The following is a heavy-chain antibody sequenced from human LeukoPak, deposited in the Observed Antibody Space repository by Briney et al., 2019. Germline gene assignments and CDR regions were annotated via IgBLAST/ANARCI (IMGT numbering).Heavy chain of an antibody. J-gene: IGHJ4*02. V-gene: IGHV1-18*01. CDR2: ISAYNGNT. CDR1: GYTFTSYG. CDR3: ARATETIFGVVIPFDY. Sequence: GASVKVSCKASGYTFTSYGISWVRQAPGQGLEWMGWISAYNGNTNYAQKLQGRVTMTTDTSTSTAYMELRSLRSDDTAVYYCARATETIFGVVIPFDYWGQGTPVTVSS. D-gene: IGHD3-3*01.